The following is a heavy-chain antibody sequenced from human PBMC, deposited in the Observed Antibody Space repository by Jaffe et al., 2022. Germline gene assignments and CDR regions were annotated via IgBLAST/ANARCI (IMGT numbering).Heavy chain of an antibody. J-gene: IGHJ3*02. CDR3: VKAGEDYGHSYEGDGFDI. D-gene: IGHD4-17*01. Sequence: EVQLVESGGGLVQPGRSLRLSCTTSGFTFVDYGMHWVRQAPGKGLEWVSGISWNSGKMNYADSVKGRFTISRDNAKKTLHLEMNSLRIEDTALYYCVKAGEDYGHSYEGDGFDIWGRGTLVTVSS. V-gene: IGHV3-9*01. CDR2: ISWNSGKM. CDR1: GFTFVDYG.